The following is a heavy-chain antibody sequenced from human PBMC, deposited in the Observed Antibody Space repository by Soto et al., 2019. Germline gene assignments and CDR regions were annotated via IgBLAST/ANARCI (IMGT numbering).Heavy chain of an antibody. CDR2: ISYDGSNK. V-gene: IGHV3-30*18. Sequence: GGSLRLSCAASGFTFSSYGMHWVRQAPGKGLEWVAVISYDGSNKYYADSVKGRFTISRDNSKNTLYLQMNSLRAEDTAVYYCAKDWASIAAFYFDYWGQGTLVTVSS. D-gene: IGHD6-6*01. J-gene: IGHJ4*02. CDR1: GFTFSSYG. CDR3: AKDWASIAAFYFDY.